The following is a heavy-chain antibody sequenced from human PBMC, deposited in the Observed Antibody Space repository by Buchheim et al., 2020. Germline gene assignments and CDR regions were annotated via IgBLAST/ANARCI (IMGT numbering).Heavy chain of an antibody. CDR3: TGPNQFDY. CDR2: ISSKSDGGTT. J-gene: IGHJ4*02. CDR1: GFTFSNAW. D-gene: IGHD1-14*01. Sequence: EVQLVESGGGLVKPGGSLRLSYAASGFTFSNAWMSWVRQAPGTGLEWVGRISSKSDGGTTDYAAPVKGRFTIPRDDSKNTMFLQMSSLKTEDTAVYYCTGPNQFDYWGQGTL. V-gene: IGHV3-15*01.